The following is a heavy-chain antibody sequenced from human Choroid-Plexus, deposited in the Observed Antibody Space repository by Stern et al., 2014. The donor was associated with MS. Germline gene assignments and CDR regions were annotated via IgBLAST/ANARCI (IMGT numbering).Heavy chain of an antibody. CDR3: AKDRQYLTYFFDH. V-gene: IGHV3-30*18. CDR1: GFTFGSCA. J-gene: IGHJ5*02. CDR2: VSYDGSNK. Sequence: QVQLVQSGGGVVQPGRPLRLSCVASGFTFGSCAMHWVRQAPGKGLEWVAGVSYDGSNKHYADSVKGRFTISRDNSQTTLYMQMSSLRPEDTAVYYCAKDRQYLTYFFDHWGQGSLVTVSS. D-gene: IGHD2/OR15-2a*01.